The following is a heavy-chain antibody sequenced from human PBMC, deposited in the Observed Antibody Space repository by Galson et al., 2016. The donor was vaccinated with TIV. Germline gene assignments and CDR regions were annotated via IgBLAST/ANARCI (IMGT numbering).Heavy chain of an antibody. CDR1: GASIATSSNY. D-gene: IGHD6-19*01. Sequence: ETLSLTCSVSGASIATSSNYWVWIRQPPGKGPEWIGTIFHSGTTYYNPSLKSRLTMSVDTSKRQFSLKLRSVTAADTAVYYCARRPQWLGGSFDAWGQGTMVAVSS. J-gene: IGHJ3*01. CDR3: ARRPQWLGGSFDA. V-gene: IGHV4-39*01. CDR2: IFHSGTT.